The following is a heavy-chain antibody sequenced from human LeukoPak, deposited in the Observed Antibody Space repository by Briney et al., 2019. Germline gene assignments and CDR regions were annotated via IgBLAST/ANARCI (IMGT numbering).Heavy chain of an antibody. J-gene: IGHJ6*03. CDR3: ARKAATYYYYCMDV. CDR1: GYTFTGYY. CDR2: NNPDSGST. Sequence: ASVKVSCKASGYTFTGYYMQWVRQAPGKGLERMGWNNPDSGSTNYAQKFQGRVTMTRDTSISKAYMELSRLRSDDTAVYYCARKAATYYYYCMDVWGKGTTVTVSS. V-gene: IGHV1-2*02. D-gene: IGHD2-15*01.